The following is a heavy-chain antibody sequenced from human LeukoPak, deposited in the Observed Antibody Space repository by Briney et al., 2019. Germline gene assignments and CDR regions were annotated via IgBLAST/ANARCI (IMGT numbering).Heavy chain of an antibody. CDR2: INPNSGGT. CDR1: GYTFTGYY. D-gene: IGHD1-26*01. Sequence: ASVKVSCKASGYTFTGYYMHWVRQAPGQGLEWMGWINPNSGGTNYAQKFQGRVTMTRDTSISTAYMELSSLRSEDTAVYYCATVYVMGATIYFDYWGQGTLVTVSS. J-gene: IGHJ4*02. V-gene: IGHV1-2*02. CDR3: ATVYVMGATIYFDY.